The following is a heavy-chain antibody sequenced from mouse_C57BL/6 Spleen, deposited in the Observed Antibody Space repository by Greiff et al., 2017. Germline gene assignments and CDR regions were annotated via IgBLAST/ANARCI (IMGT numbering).Heavy chain of an antibody. CDR1: GYAFSSSW. V-gene: IGHV1-82*01. D-gene: IGHD1-1*01. CDR2: IYPGDGDT. J-gene: IGHJ2*01. Sequence: VQLQQSGPELVKPGASVKISCKASGYAFSSSWMNWVKQRPGQGLEWIGRIYPGDGDTNYNGKFKGKATLTADKSSSTAYMQLSSLTSEDSAVYFCARCYYGSSYDYWGQGTTLTVSS. CDR3: ARCYYGSSYDY.